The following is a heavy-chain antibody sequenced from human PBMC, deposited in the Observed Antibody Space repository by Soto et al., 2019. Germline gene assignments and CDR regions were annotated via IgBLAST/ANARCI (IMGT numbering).Heavy chain of an antibody. J-gene: IGHJ4*02. Sequence: EVQLLESGGGLVQPGGSLRLSCAASGFTFSSYAMNWVRQAPGKGLEWVSIISGDGGTTSYADSVKGRFTISRDNSKNTLYLQMHSLRAEDTAVYYCAKKRVLVPAMYHFDYWGQGTLVTVSS. CDR1: GFTFSSYA. CDR3: AKKRVLVPAMYHFDY. V-gene: IGHV3-23*01. CDR2: ISGDGGTT. D-gene: IGHD2-2*01.